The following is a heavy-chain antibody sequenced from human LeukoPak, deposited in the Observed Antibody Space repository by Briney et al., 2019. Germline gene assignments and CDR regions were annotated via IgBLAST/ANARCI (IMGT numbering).Heavy chain of an antibody. CDR2: ISGSGGST. D-gene: IGHD3-22*01. J-gene: IGHJ4*02. Sequence: GGSLRLSCAASGFTFSSYAMSWVRQAPGKGLEWVSAISGSGGSTYYADSVKGRFTISRDNSKNTLYLQMNSLRAEDTAVYYCAKDRPNYYDSSGHYYRRNGDYWGQGTLVTVSS. CDR3: AKDRPNYYDSSGHYYRRNGDY. V-gene: IGHV3-23*01. CDR1: GFTFSSYA.